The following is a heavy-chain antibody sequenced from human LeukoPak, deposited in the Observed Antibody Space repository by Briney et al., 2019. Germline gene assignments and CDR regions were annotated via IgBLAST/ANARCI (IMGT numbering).Heavy chain of an antibody. Sequence: GASVKVSCKASGYSFSTYGITWVRQAPGQGLEWVGWISAYNGNTNYAQKLQGRVTMTTDTSTNTAYMELSSLRSEDTAVYYCARRLGLVQASIDYWGQGTLVTVSS. CDR3: ARRLGLVQASIDY. CDR1: GYSFSTYG. V-gene: IGHV1-18*01. J-gene: IGHJ4*02. CDR2: ISAYNGNT. D-gene: IGHD3/OR15-3a*01.